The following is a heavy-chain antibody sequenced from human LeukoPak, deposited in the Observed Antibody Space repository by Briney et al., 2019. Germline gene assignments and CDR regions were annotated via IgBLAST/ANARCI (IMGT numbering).Heavy chain of an antibody. D-gene: IGHD1-14*01. CDR2: IYYSGST. CDR3: ARDGRETGSNGLIDY. CDR1: GGSISSGDYY. Sequence: SQTLSLTCTVSGGSISSGDYYWSWIRQPPGKGLEWIGYIYYSGSTYYNPSLKSRVTISVDTSKNQFSLKLSSVTAADTAVYYCARDGRETGSNGLIDYWGQGTLVTVSS. J-gene: IGHJ4*02. V-gene: IGHV4-30-4*08.